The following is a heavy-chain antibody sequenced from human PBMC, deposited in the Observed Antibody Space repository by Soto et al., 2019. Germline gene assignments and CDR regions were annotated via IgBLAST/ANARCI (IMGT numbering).Heavy chain of an antibody. Sequence: QVQLVQSGAEVKKPGASVKVSCKASGYTFTSYGISWVRQAPGQGLEGMGWISAYNGNTNYAQKLQGRVTMTTDTSTSTAYMELRSLRSDDTAVYYCARDVLSSSWYSIRANYYYYGMDVWGQGTTVTVSS. D-gene: IGHD6-13*01. CDR3: ARDVLSSSWYSIRANYYYYGMDV. CDR2: ISAYNGNT. J-gene: IGHJ6*02. V-gene: IGHV1-18*01. CDR1: GYTFTSYG.